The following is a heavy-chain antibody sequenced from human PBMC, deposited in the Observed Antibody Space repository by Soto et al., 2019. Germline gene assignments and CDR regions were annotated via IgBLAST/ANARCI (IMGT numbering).Heavy chain of an antibody. V-gene: IGHV3-23*01. J-gene: IGHJ6*03. D-gene: IGHD3-3*01. CDR1: GFTFSSYA. Sequence: PGGSLRLSCAASGFTFSSYAMSWVRQAPGKGLGWVSAISASGGSTFHADSVKGRFTLSRDNSKNTLYLQMNSLRAEDTAVYYCAKTRYYGFWSGYYPYYYYMDVWGKGTTVTVSS. CDR3: AKTRYYGFWSGYYPYYYYMDV. CDR2: ISASGGST.